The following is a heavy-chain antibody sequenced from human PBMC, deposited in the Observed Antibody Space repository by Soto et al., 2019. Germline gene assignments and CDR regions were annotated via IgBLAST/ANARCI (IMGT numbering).Heavy chain of an antibody. CDR3: ARDRGVSPPNYYYYGMDV. J-gene: IGHJ6*02. CDR2: ISSGGST. V-gene: IGHV3-53*02. CDR1: GFTISSNY. D-gene: IGHD3-10*01. Sequence: EVQLVETGGGLIQPGGSLRLSCAASGFTISSNYMSWVRQAPGKGLEWVSVISSGGSTYYAYSVKGRFTISRDNSKNTLYLQMNSLRAEDTDVYYCARDRGVSPPNYYYYGMDVWGQGTTVTVSS.